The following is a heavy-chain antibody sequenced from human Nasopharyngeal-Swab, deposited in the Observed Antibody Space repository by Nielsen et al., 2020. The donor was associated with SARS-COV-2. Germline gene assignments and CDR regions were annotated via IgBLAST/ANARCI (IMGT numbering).Heavy chain of an antibody. CDR1: GYTFTSYD. D-gene: IGHD2-2*01. J-gene: IGHJ6*02. CDR3: ARVYCSSTSCFYGMDV. V-gene: IGHV1-8*03. Sequence: ASVKVSCKASGYTFTSYDINWVRQATGQGLEWMGWKNPNSGNTGYAQKFQGRVTITRNTSISTAYMELSSLRSEDTAVYYCARVYCSSTSCFYGMDVWGQGTTVTVSS. CDR2: KNPNSGNT.